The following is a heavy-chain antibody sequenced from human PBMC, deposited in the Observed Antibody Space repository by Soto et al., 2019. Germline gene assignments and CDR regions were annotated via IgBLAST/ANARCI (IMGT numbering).Heavy chain of an antibody. CDR1: GYTFTSYA. Sequence: ASVKVSCKASGYTFTSYAMHWVRQAPGQRLEWMGWINAGNGNTKYSQKFQGRVTITTDTSTSTAYMELRSLRSDDTAVYYCARDLSWAEMMYWGQGTLVTVSS. V-gene: IGHV1-3*01. CDR3: ARDLSWAEMMY. CDR2: INAGNGNT. D-gene: IGHD3-16*01. J-gene: IGHJ4*02.